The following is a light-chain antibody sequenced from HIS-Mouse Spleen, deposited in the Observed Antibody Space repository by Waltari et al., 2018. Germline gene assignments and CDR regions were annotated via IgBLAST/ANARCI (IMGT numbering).Light chain of an antibody. CDR3: CSYAGSSTFVV. V-gene: IGLV2-23*01. Sequence: QSALTQPASVSGSPGQSTPISCTGTSSDVGSYNLVSWYQQHPGKAPKLMIYEGSKRPSGVSNRFSGSKSGNKASLTISGLQAEDEADYYCCSYAGSSTFVVFGGGTKLTVL. CDR1: SSDVGSYNL. CDR2: EGS. J-gene: IGLJ2*01.